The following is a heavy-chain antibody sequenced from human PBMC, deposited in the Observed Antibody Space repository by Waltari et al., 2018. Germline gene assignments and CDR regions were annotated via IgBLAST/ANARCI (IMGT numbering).Heavy chain of an antibody. CDR1: GDSMGSRDF. V-gene: IGHV4-4*02. Sequence: QLQLQQSGPGLVQPSESLSLTCAVPGDSMGSRDFWSWVRQCPVKGLEWIGQVHRSGRTNYNPSLASRVTMSIDTSNNQFSLKVTSATAADTAIYYCARDRGRGLYLDSWGQGILVTVSP. D-gene: IGHD2-15*01. CDR2: VHRSGRT. CDR3: ARDRGRGLYLDS. J-gene: IGHJ4*02.